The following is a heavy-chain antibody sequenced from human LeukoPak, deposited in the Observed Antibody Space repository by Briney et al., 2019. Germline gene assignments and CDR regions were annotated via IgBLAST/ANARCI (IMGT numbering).Heavy chain of an antibody. CDR2: INHSGST. Sequence: PSETLSLTCAVYGGSFSGYYWSWIRQPPGKGLEWIGEINHSGSTNYNPSLKSRVTISVDTSKNQFSLKLSSVTAADTAVYYCARGFHHPSSSGYYYGIWGQGTMVTVSS. CDR1: GGSFSGYY. CDR3: ARGFHHPSSSGYYYGI. V-gene: IGHV4-34*01. J-gene: IGHJ3*02. D-gene: IGHD3-22*01.